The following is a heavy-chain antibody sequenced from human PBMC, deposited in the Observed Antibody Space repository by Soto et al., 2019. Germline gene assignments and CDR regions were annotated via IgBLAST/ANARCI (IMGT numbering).Heavy chain of an antibody. CDR3: GRGYCTSSTCNRAHYHLDV. J-gene: IGHJ6*02. CDR2: TAPKAESFTT. V-gene: IGHV3-72*01. D-gene: IGHD2-2*01. Sequence: EVQLVESGGGLVQPGGSLRLSCAASGFTFSDHFMEWVRQAPGKGLEWVGRTAPKAESFTTGYAASVKGRFVISRDDSKNSLYLQMNSLKIEDTAVYYCGRGYCTSSTCNRAHYHLDVWDQGTTVTVSS. CDR1: GFTFSDHF.